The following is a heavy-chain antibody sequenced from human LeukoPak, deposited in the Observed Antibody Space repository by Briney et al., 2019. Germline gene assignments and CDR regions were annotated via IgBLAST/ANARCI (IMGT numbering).Heavy chain of an antibody. Sequence: GGSLRLSCAASGFTFSDYYMHWVRQAPGKGLEWVAFISYDGSYKYYADSVKGRFTISRDNSKNALYLQMNSLRAEDTAVYYCAKDPRRYSRTGGYFDYWGQGTLVTVSS. CDR1: GFTFSDYY. CDR3: AKDPRRYSRTGGYFDY. J-gene: IGHJ4*02. V-gene: IGHV3-30*18. CDR2: ISYDGSYK. D-gene: IGHD6-13*01.